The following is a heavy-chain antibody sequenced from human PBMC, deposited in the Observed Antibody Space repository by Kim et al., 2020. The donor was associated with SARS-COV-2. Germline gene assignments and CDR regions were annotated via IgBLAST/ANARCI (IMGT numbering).Heavy chain of an antibody. Sequence: SVKGRFTISRDNSKNTLYLQMNSLRAEDTAVYYCARSKSGSYFLPDAFDIWGQGTMVTVSS. D-gene: IGHD1-26*01. V-gene: IGHV3-66*01. CDR3: ARSKSGSYFLPDAFDI. J-gene: IGHJ3*02.